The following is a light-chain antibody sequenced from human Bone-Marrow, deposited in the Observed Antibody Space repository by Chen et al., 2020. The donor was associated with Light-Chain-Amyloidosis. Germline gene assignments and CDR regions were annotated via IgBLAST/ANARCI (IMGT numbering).Light chain of an antibody. CDR1: NIGSNS. J-gene: IGLJ2*01. V-gene: IGLV3-21*04. CDR2: YDS. CDR3: QVWDSSSDHVV. Sequence: SYVLTQPPSVSVAPGKTARITCGGNNIGSNSVHWYQQKRGQAPVLVIYYDSDRPSGIPERFSGSNSGNTATLTISRVEAGDEADYYCQVWDSSSDHVVFGGGTKLTVL.